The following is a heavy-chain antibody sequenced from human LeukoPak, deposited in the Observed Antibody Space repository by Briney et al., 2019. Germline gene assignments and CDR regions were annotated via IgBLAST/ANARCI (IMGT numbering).Heavy chain of an antibody. Sequence: PGGSLRLSCAASGFTFSSYGMHWVRHAPGKGLGWVAFIRYDGSNKYYADSVKGRFTISRDNSKNTLYLQMNSLRADDTAVYYCAMKAVPRPRLHDAFDFWGQGTVVSVSS. V-gene: IGHV3-30*02. CDR1: GFTFSSYG. CDR3: AMKAVPRPRLHDAFDF. D-gene: IGHD5-24*01. CDR2: IRYDGSNK. J-gene: IGHJ3*01.